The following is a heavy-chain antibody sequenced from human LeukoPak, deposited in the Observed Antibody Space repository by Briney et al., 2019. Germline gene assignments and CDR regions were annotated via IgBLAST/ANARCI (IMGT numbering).Heavy chain of an antibody. CDR3: AGDHSRKRAVADPKPNAFDI. V-gene: IGHV1-18*01. CDR1: GYTFTSYG. J-gene: IGHJ3*02. Sequence: GASVKVSCKASGYTFTSYGISWVRQAPGQRLEWMGWISAYNGNTNYAQKLQGRVTMTTDTSTSTAYMELRSLRTDDTAVYYCAGDHSRKRAVADPKPNAFDIWGQGTMVTVSS. CDR2: ISAYNGNT. D-gene: IGHD6-19*01.